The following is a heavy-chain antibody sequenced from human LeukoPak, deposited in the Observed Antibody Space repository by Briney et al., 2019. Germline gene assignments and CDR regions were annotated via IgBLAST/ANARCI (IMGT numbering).Heavy chain of an antibody. V-gene: IGHV3-23*01. J-gene: IGHJ5*02. Sequence: GGSLRLSCAASGFTFSSYAMSWVRQAPGKGLEWVSAISGSGGSTYYADSVKRRFTISRDNAKNTLYLQMNSLRAEDTAVYYCARDADSSGPNPNWFDPWGQGTLVTVSS. CDR3: ARDADSSGPNPNWFDP. CDR1: GFTFSSYA. D-gene: IGHD6-19*01. CDR2: ISGSGGST.